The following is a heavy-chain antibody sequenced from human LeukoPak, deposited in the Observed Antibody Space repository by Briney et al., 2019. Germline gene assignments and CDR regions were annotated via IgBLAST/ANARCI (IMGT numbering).Heavy chain of an antibody. CDR3: ARGSYSSSWKTFDY. J-gene: IGHJ4*02. Sequence: GGSLRLSCAASGFTFSNYAMSWVRQAPGKGLEWVSTVGVSGGSTYYADSVQGRFTISRDNSKNTLYLQMNSLRADDTAMYYCARGSYSSSWKTFDYWGQGTLVTVSS. CDR1: GFTFSNYA. D-gene: IGHD6-13*01. CDR2: VGVSGGST. V-gene: IGHV3-23*01.